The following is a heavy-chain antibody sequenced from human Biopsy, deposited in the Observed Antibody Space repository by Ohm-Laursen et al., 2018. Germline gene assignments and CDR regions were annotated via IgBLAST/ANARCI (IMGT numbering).Heavy chain of an antibody. D-gene: IGHD3-22*01. CDR1: GFTFGSYA. Sequence: SLRLSCAASGFTFGSYAMSWVRQAPGKGLEWVSAITSSGDTTYYSDSVKGRFTISRDSSKNTLHLQMNSLRAEDTAVYYCAKDQGYYYDRSVYYYFDYWGQGTLVTVSS. V-gene: IGHV3-23*01. CDR3: AKDQGYYYDRSVYYYFDY. J-gene: IGHJ4*02. CDR2: ITSSGDTT.